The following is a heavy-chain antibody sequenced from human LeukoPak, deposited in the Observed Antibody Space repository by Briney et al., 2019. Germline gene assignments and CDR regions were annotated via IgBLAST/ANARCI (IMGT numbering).Heavy chain of an antibody. Sequence: GGSLRLSCAASGFTVSSNYMSGVGQAPGKGLEWVSVIYSGGSTYYADSVKGRFTISRDNSKNTLYLQMNSLRAEDTAVYYCARVRGDYPYYFDYWGQGTLVTVSS. J-gene: IGHJ4*02. CDR2: IYSGGST. CDR1: GFTVSSNY. CDR3: ARVRGDYPYYFDY. D-gene: IGHD4-17*01. V-gene: IGHV3-53*01.